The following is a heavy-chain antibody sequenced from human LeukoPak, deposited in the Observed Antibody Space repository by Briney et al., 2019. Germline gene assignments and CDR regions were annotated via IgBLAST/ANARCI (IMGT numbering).Heavy chain of an antibody. V-gene: IGHV3-48*04. Sequence: GGSLRLSCAASGFTFSSYSMNWVRQAPGKGLEWVSYISSSSSTIYYADSVKGRFTISRDNAENSVVLQMNSLSLDDTAVYYCARTPASGLLDYWGQGTLVTVSS. CDR1: GFTFSSYS. J-gene: IGHJ4*02. CDR3: ARTPASGLLDY. CDR2: ISSSSSTI. D-gene: IGHD2-2*01.